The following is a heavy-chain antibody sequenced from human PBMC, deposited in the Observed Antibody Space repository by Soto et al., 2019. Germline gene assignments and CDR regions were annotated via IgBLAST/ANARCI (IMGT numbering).Heavy chain of an antibody. Sequence: GGSLRLSFAASGFTFSSYAMSWFRHAPGKGLEWVSAISGSGGSTYYADSVKGRFTISRDNSKNTLYLQMNSLRAEDTAVYYCAKDPGGAGASGWYEAEYYFDYWGQGTLVTVSS. CDR1: GFTFSSYA. V-gene: IGHV3-23*01. J-gene: IGHJ4*02. CDR3: AKDPGGAGASGWYEAEYYFDY. CDR2: ISGSGGST. D-gene: IGHD6-19*01.